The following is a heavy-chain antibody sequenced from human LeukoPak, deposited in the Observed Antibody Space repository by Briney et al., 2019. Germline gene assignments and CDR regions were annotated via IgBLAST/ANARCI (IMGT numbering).Heavy chain of an antibody. CDR1: GCTFSSYW. CDR2: INSDGSST. CDR3: AREGGNTGFGELLPFDAFDI. Sequence: GGSLRLSCAASGCTFSSYWMHWVRRAPGKGLVWVSRINSDGSSTSYADSVKGRFTISRDNAKNTLYLQMNSLRAEATAVYYCAREGGNTGFGELLPFDAFDIWGQGTMVTVSS. V-gene: IGHV3-74*01. J-gene: IGHJ3*02. D-gene: IGHD3-10*01.